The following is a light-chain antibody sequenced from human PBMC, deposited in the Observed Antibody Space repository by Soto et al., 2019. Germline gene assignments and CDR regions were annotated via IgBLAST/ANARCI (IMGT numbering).Light chain of an antibody. V-gene: IGKV3D-20*02. CDR1: QRVSGGF. CDR2: DTS. Sequence: DIVLTQSPATLSLSPGERATLYCGASQRVSGGFLAWYQQKPGLAPRLILYDTSFRATGIPDRFSGSGSETDFTLTISSLEPEDFAVYYCQHRMNWPLTFGQGTRLEI. CDR3: QHRMNWPLT. J-gene: IGKJ5*01.